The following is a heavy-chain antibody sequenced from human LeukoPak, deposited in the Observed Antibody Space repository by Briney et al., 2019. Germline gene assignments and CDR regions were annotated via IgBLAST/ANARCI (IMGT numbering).Heavy chain of an antibody. CDR3: AREISRFGI. CDR1: GFTVSSSNY. D-gene: IGHD3-16*01. V-gene: IGHV3-66*01. J-gene: IGHJ4*02. Sequence: GGSLRLSCAASGFTVSSSNYMNWVRQAPGKGLEWVSGIYTGGSTYYTDSVKGRFTISRDNPNNTLYLQMHSLRAEDTAVYYCAREISRFGIRGQGTLVTVSS. CDR2: IYTGGST.